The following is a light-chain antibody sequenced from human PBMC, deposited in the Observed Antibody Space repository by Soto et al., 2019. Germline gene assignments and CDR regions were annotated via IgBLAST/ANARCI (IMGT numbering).Light chain of an antibody. CDR2: GAS. V-gene: IGKV3-15*01. CDR1: QSVSSN. Sequence: MVMTQSPATLSVSPGERSTLSCRASQSVSSNLAWYQQKPGQAPRLLIYGASTRATGIPARFGGSGSGTEFTLTISSLQSEDFAVYYCQQYNNWWTFGQGTKVDIK. J-gene: IGKJ1*01. CDR3: QQYNNWWT.